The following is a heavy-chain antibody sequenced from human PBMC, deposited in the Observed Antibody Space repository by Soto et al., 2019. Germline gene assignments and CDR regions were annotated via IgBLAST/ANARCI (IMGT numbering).Heavy chain of an antibody. J-gene: IGHJ4*02. V-gene: IGHV5-10-1*01. Sequence: PGESLKISCKGSGYSFAGYWITWVRQKPGKVLQWIGRIDPSDSQTYYSPSFRGHVTISVTKSITTVFLQWSSLRASDTAMYYCARQIYDSATCPNFHYYFEYWRQRTPVTVSS. CDR1: GYSFAGYW. CDR2: IDPSDSQT. D-gene: IGHD2-15*01. CDR3: ARQIYDSATCPNFHYYFEY.